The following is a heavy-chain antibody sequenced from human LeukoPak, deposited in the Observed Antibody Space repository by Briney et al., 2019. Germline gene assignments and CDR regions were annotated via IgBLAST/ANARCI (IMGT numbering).Heavy chain of an antibody. Sequence: SQTLSLTCTVSGGSISSGGYYWSWIRQHPGKGLEWIGSIYYSGSTDYNPSLTSRVTISADTSKNQFSLKLSSVTAADTAVYYCATLYDSSGYYPPDAFDIWGQGTMVTVSS. D-gene: IGHD3-22*01. CDR3: ATLYDSSGYYPPDAFDI. CDR1: GGSISSGGYY. CDR2: IYYSGST. J-gene: IGHJ3*02. V-gene: IGHV4-31*03.